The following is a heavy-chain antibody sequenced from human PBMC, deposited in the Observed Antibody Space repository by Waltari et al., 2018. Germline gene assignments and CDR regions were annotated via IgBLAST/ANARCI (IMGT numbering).Heavy chain of an antibody. D-gene: IGHD6-13*01. CDR2: INHSGST. V-gene: IGHV4-34*01. CDR3: ARGRAPAGPYFDY. CDR1: GGSFSGYY. Sequence: QVQLQQWGAGLLKPSETLSLTCAVYGGSFSGYYWSWIRQPPGKGLEWIGEINHSGSTNYNPTLKSRVTISVDTSKNQFSLKLSAVTAADTAVYYCARGRAPAGPYFDYWGQGTLVTVSS. J-gene: IGHJ4*02.